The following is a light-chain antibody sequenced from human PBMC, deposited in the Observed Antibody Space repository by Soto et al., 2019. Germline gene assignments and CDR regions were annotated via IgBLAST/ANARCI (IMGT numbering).Light chain of an antibody. CDR2: DAS. V-gene: IGKV3-11*01. J-gene: IGKJ5*01. Sequence: EIVLTQSPATLSLSPGGRATLSCRASQSVSSYLAWYQQKPGQAPRLLIYDASNRATGIPARFSGSGSGTDFTLTISSLQPEDFAVYYCQRRSNWPPGAFGQGTRLEIK. CDR3: QRRSNWPPGA. CDR1: QSVSSY.